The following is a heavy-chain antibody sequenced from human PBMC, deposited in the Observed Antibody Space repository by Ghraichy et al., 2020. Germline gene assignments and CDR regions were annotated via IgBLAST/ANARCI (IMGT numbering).Heavy chain of an antibody. D-gene: IGHD5-24*01. J-gene: IGHJ1*01. V-gene: IGHV4-34*01. CDR2: INHIGTT. Sequence: SETLSLTCAVYGGSLSGYYWNWIRQSPGKGLEWIGEINHIGTTTYNPSLKSRVTISGDTSKNLLSLKLTCMTAADTAVYFCARGSRRSQHWGQGTLVTVSS. CDR1: GGSLSGYY. CDR3: ARGSRRSQH.